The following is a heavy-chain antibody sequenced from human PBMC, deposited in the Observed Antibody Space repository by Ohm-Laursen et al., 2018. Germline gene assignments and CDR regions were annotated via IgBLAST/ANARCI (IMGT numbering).Heavy chain of an antibody. V-gene: IGHV3-21*01. CDR3: ASIAVAGNAFDI. J-gene: IGHJ3*02. D-gene: IGHD6-19*01. CDR1: GFTFTSYW. CDR2: ISSSSSYI. Sequence: SLRLSCAAPGFTFTSYWMSWVRQAPGKGLEWVSSISSSSSYIYYADSVKGRFTISRDNAKNSLYLQMNSLRAEDTAVYYCASIAVAGNAFDIWGQGTMVTVSS.